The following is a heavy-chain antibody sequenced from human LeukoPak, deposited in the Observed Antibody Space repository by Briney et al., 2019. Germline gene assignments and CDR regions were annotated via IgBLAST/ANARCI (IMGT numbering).Heavy chain of an antibody. CDR2: IRYDGSNK. J-gene: IGHJ4*02. D-gene: IGHD6-6*01. CDR1: GLTFSSYG. CDR3: ARGAIAAPHLYYFDY. V-gene: IGHV3-30*02. Sequence: GGSLRLSCAASGLTFSSYGMHWVRQAPGKGLEWVAFIRYDGSNKYYADSVKGRFTISRDNSKNTLYLQMGGLRAEDMAVYYCARGAIAAPHLYYFDYWGQGTLVTVSS.